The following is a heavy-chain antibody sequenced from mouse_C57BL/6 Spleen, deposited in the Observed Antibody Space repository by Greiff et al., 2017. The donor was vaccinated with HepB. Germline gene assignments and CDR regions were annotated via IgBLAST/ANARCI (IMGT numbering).Heavy chain of an antibody. CDR2: INYDGSST. J-gene: IGHJ1*03. V-gene: IGHV5-16*01. Sequence: EVQLVESEGGLVQPGSSMKLSCTASGFTFSDYYMAWVRQVPEKGLEWVANINYDGSSTYYLDSLKSRFIISRDNAKNILYLQMSSLKSEDTATYYCERERDYYGSSYEGYFDVWGTGTTVTVSS. CDR3: ERERDYYGSSYEGYFDV. CDR1: GFTFSDYY. D-gene: IGHD1-1*01.